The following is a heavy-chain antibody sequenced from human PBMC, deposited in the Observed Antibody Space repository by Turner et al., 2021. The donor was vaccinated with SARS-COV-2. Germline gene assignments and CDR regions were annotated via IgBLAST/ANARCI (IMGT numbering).Heavy chain of an antibody. CDR1: GFPFSSYW. CDR3: ARDLMFTAAAPYGMDV. D-gene: IGHD6-13*01. CDR2: IKQDGSEK. V-gene: IGHV3-7*01. Sequence: EVQLVESGGGLVQPGGSTRLSCAASGFPFSSYWMSWVREAPGKGLGWVANIKQDGSEKYYVDSVKGRFTISRDNAKNSLYLQMNSLRAEDTAVYYCARDLMFTAAAPYGMDVWGQGTTVTVSS. J-gene: IGHJ6*02.